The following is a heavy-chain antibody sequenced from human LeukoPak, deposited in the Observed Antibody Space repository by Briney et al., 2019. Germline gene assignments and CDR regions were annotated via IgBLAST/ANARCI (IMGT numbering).Heavy chain of an antibody. CDR1: GFTFSSYT. CDR3: AREGGYSSSWYDY. V-gene: IGHV3-30*04. Sequence: PGGSLRLSCAASGFTFSSYTMHWVRQAPGKGLEWVAVISYDDGSNKYYADSVKGRFTISRDNSKNTQYLQMNSLRAEDTAVYYCAREGGYSSSWYDYWGQGTLVTVSS. D-gene: IGHD6-13*01. J-gene: IGHJ4*02. CDR2: ISYDDGSNK.